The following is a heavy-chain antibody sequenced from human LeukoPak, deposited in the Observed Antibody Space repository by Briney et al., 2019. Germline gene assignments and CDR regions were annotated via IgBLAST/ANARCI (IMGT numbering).Heavy chain of an antibody. V-gene: IGHV3-23*01. D-gene: IGHD6-13*01. J-gene: IGHJ4*02. CDR2: ISGRDGST. Sequence: GGSRRLSCAASGFTFSSYTVSWVRQAPGKGLAWVSSISGRDGSTYYADSVKGRFTISRGNSKNTLYLQMNSLRAEDTAVYYCAKCISSWYIPNFDYWGRGTLVTVSS. CDR1: GFTFSSYT. CDR3: AKCISSWYIPNFDY.